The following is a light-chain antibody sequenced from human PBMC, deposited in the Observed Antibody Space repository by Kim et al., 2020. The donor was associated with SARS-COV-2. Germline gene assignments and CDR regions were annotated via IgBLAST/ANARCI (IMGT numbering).Light chain of an antibody. CDR2: SKN. CDR3: HSRDSSGKHLV. J-gene: IGLJ2*01. CDR1: SLTHFS. V-gene: IGLV3-19*01. Sequence: LGLTARTTCHVCSLTHFSTSWYQQKPGQAPVLVISSKNNWPSGIPDRFSASSSGSTASLTITGAQAEDEAYYYCHSRDSSGKHLVFGGGTQLTVL.